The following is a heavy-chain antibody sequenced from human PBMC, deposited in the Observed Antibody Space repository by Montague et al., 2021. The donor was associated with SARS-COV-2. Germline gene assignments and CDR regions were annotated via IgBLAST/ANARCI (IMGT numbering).Heavy chain of an antibody. D-gene: IGHD1-1*01. V-gene: IGHV4-34*01. Sequence: SETLSLTCAVDGGSFTGYSWNWIRQPPGKGLEWIGEVKHPGGTNYNPSLRSQVTISIDMSKNQFSLNLESVAASDTAVYYCARPVSSSWNRFEYWGQGTLVTVSS. CDR2: VKHPGGT. J-gene: IGHJ4*02. CDR3: ARPVSSSWNRFEY. CDR1: GGSFTGYS.